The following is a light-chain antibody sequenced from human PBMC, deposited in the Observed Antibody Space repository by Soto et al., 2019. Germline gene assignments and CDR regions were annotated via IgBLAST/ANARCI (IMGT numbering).Light chain of an antibody. CDR1: SSNIGKSY. CDR3: AAWDNSLVAVL. V-gene: IGLV1-51*01. J-gene: IGLJ3*02. Sequence: QSVLTQPPSLSAAPRQKVTISCSGSSSNIGKSYVSWYQQVPGTVPKLLIYENDKRPSGIPDRFSGSTSGTSATLVITGLQTGDEADYYCAAWDNSLVAVLFGGGTKLTVL. CDR2: END.